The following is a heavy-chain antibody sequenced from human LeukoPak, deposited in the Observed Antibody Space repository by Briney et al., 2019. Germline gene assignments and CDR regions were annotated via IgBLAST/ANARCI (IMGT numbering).Heavy chain of an antibody. CDR2: INPNTGGT. CDR3: ARTWLVRGVIGAAWFDP. V-gene: IGHV1-2*02. CDR1: GYFFTDYF. Sequence: ASVKVSCKASGYFFTDYFIHWVRQAPGHGLEWMGWINPNTGGTNYAQKSQGRVTMTTDTSTSTAYMELRSLRSDDTAVYYCARTWLVRGVIGAAWFDPWGQGTLVTVSS. D-gene: IGHD3-10*01. J-gene: IGHJ5*01.